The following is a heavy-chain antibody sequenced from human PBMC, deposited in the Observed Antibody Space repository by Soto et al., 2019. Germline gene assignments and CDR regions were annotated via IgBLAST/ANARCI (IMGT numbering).Heavy chain of an antibody. J-gene: IGHJ5*02. V-gene: IGHV4-31*11. D-gene: IGHD4-4*01. CDR3: ARGLGIEVTVRWFDP. CDR1: GGSISSGGYY. CDR2: IYYSGTT. Sequence: QVQLQESGPGLVKPSQTLSLTCAVSGGSISSGGYYLSWIRQHPAKGLEWIGYIYYSGTTSYNPFLKRRVTISAHTSNHQVSLKLSSVTAPDTAVYYWARGLGIEVTVRWFDPWGQGILVTVSS.